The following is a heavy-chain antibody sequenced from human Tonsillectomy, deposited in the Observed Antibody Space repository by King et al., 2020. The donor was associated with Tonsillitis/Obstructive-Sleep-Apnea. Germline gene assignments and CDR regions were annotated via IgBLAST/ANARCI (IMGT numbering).Heavy chain of an antibody. CDR2: IYYSGSS. CDR3: ARAYYCVLPGYVDDAFDI. J-gene: IGHJ3*02. CDR1: GGSISRYY. V-gene: IGHV4-59*08. D-gene: IGHD3-9*01. Sequence: GAGGGGVEPSGARSRTCIVSGGSISRYYWSWVRQPPGTGLEWVGYIYYSGSSNYNPSLKSRGTISVDTSKNQCSLKLSSVTAADTAVYHCARAYYCVLPGYVDDAFDIWGQGTMVTVSS.